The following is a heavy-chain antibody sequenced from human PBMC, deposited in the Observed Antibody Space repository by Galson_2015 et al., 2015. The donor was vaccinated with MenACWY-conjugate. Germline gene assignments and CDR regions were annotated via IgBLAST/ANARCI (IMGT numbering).Heavy chain of an antibody. CDR2: IRASGGGT. J-gene: IGHJ3*02. V-gene: IGHV3-53*01. CDR1: GFTVSGNY. Sequence: SLRLSCAASGFTVSGNYMSWVRQAPGKGLEWVSVIRASGGGTYYADPVKGRFTISRDNTKNTLYLEMNNLGPEDTAVYYCAKKGSGSDPNAFDIWGQGTMVTAFS. D-gene: IGHD3-3*01. CDR3: AKKGSGSDPNAFDI.